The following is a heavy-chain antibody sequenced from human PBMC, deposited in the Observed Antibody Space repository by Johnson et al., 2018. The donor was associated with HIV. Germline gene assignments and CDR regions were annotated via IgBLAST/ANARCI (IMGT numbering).Heavy chain of an antibody. CDR3: TRARSSSGGHFREAFDI. V-gene: IGHV3-49*03. Sequence: VQLVESGGGLVQPGRSLRFSCTTSGFTFGDYAMSWFRQAPGKGLEWVGFIRSKAFGGTTEYAASVKGRFTISRDDSKSIAYLQINSLKTEDTDIYYCTRARSSSGGHFREAFDIWGQGTMGTVSS. D-gene: IGHD6-6*01. J-gene: IGHJ3*02. CDR1: GFTFGDYA. CDR2: IRSKAFGGTT.